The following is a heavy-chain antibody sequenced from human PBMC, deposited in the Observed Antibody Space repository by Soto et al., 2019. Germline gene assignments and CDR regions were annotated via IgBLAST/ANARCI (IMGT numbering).Heavy chain of an antibody. V-gene: IGHV4-34*01. CDR2: INHSGST. CDR1: GGSFSGYY. J-gene: IGHJ6*02. Sequence: QVQLQQWGAGLLKPSETLSLTCAVYGGSFSGYYWSWIRQPPGKGLEWIGEINHSGSTNYNPSLKSRVTISVDTSKNQCSLKLSSVTAADTAVYYCARATLRPYYYYGMDVWGQGTTVTVSS. CDR3: ARATLRPYYYYGMDV.